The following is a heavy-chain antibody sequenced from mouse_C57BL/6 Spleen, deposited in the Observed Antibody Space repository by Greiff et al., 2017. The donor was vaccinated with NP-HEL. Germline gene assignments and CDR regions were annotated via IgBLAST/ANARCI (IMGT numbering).Heavy chain of an antibody. Sequence: QVQLQQSGAELVKPGASVKISCKASGYAFSSYWMNWVKQRPGKGLEWIGDIYPGDGDTNYNEKFKGKATLTADKSSSTAYMELRSLTSEDTAVYYCARVGGKHFDYWGQGTTLTVSS. CDR1: GYAFSSYW. CDR3: ARVGGKHFDY. V-gene: IGHV1-80*01. J-gene: IGHJ2*01. CDR2: IYPGDGDT. D-gene: IGHD1-1*02.